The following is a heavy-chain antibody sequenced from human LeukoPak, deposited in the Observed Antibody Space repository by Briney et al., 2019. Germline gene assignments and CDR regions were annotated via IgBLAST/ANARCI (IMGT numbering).Heavy chain of an antibody. Sequence: SETLSLTCTVSGGSISSYYWSWIRQPPGKGLEWIGYTYYSGSTNYNPSLKSRVTISVDTSKNQFSLKLSSVTAADTAVYYCARTVNGDYYYYYMDVWGKGTTVTVSS. CDR2: TYYSGST. J-gene: IGHJ6*03. V-gene: IGHV4-59*01. CDR1: GGSISSYY. D-gene: IGHD4-11*01. CDR3: ARTVNGDYYYYYMDV.